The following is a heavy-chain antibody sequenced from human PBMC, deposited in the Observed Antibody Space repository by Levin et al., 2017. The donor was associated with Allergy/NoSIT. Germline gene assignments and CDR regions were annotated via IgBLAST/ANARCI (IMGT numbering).Heavy chain of an antibody. J-gene: IGHJ5*02. CDR3: ARAGGTSYYASGTHGDL. Sequence: GSLRLSCAASGFTFRTYAMNWVRQAPGKGLEWLSYISTTSSTVYYAGSLKGRFTISRDNARNSLFLQMNSLRDEDTAVYYCARAGGTSYYASGTHGDLWGRGTLVTVSS. V-gene: IGHV3-48*02. CDR1: GFTFRTYA. CDR2: ISTTSSTV. D-gene: IGHD3-10*01.